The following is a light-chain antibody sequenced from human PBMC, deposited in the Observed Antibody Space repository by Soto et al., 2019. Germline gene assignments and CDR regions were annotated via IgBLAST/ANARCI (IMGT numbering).Light chain of an antibody. CDR3: QQYNNGPPLT. J-gene: IGKJ4*01. Sequence: EIVMTQSPATLSVSPGERATLSCRASQSVSSNLAWYQQKPGQAPRLLIYGASTRATGIPARFSGSGSGTEFTLNISSLQSEDFAVYYCQQYNNGPPLTFAGRTKVEIK. V-gene: IGKV3-15*01. CDR1: QSVSSN. CDR2: GAS.